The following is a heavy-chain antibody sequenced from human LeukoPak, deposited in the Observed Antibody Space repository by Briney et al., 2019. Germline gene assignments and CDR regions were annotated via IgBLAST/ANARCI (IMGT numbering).Heavy chain of an antibody. CDR3: ARVTDGTAMVAFDI. CDR1: GYTFTGYY. D-gene: IGHD5-18*01. V-gene: IGHV1-2*04. CDR2: INPNSGGT. J-gene: IGHJ3*02. Sequence: ASVKVSCKASGYTFTGYYMHWVRQAPGQGLEWMGWINPNSGGTNYAQKFQGWVTMTRDTSISTAHMELSRLRSDDTAVYYCARVTDGTAMVAFDIWGQGTMVTVSS.